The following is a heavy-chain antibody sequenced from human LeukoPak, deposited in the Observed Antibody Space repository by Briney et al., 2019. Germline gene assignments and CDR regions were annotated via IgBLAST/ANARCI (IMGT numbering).Heavy chain of an antibody. CDR1: GYTFTGYY. D-gene: IGHD5-12*01. V-gene: IGHV1-2*02. CDR3: ARGLGDYFYYGMDV. Sequence: ASVKVSCKASGYTFTGYYMHWVRQAPGQGLEWMGWINPNSGGTNYAQKFQGRVTMTRDTSLSTAYMELSRLRSDDTAVYYCARGLGDYFYYGMDVWGQGTTVTVSS. J-gene: IGHJ6*02. CDR2: INPNSGGT.